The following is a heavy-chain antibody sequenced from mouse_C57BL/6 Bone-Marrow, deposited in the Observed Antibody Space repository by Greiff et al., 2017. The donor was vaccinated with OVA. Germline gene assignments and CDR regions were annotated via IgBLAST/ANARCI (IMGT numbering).Heavy chain of an antibody. J-gene: IGHJ1*03. CDR2: IYPRSGNT. CDR1: GYTFTSYG. CDR3: AREDGYYPWYFDV. V-gene: IGHV1-81*01. D-gene: IGHD2-3*01. Sequence: QVQMKESGAELARPGASVKLSCKASGYTFTSYGISWVKQRTGQGLEWIGEIYPRSGNTYYNEKFKGKATLTADKSSSTAYMELRSLTSEDSVVYFCAREDGYYPWYFDVWGTGTTVTVSS.